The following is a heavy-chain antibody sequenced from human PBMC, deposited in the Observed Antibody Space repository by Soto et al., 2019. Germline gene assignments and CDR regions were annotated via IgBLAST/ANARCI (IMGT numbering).Heavy chain of an antibody. Sequence: QVQLVQSGAEVKKPGSSVKVSCKASGGTFSSYAISWVRQAPGQGLEWMGGIIPIFGTANYAQKFQGRVTITADESTSTAYMELSSLRSEDTAVYYCARGRGYDEVDSIGWYNYFDYWGQGTLVTVSS. V-gene: IGHV1-69*01. D-gene: IGHD6-19*01. J-gene: IGHJ4*02. CDR2: IIPIFGTA. CDR1: GGTFSSYA. CDR3: ARGRGYDEVDSIGWYNYFDY.